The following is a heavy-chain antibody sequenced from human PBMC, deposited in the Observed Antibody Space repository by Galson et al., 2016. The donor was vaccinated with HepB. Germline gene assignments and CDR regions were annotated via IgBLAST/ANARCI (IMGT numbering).Heavy chain of an antibody. V-gene: IGHV3-7*03. CDR2: IKHDGSEI. CDR3: ATRSDYSIFDR. Sequence: SLRLSCAASGLTFSSSWMSWVRQAPGKGLEWVANIKHDGSEIYYVDSVKGRFTVSRDNAKNSLYLQMRSLSAEDTAVYYCATRSDYSIFDRWGQGTLVTVSS. D-gene: IGHD3-3*01. J-gene: IGHJ4*02. CDR1: GLTFSSSW.